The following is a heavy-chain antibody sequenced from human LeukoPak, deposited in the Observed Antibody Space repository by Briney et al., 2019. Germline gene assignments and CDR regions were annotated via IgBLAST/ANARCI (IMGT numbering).Heavy chain of an antibody. CDR3: ARRVRRFGELATFDY. V-gene: IGHV4-39*01. Sequence: SETLSLTCTVSGDSISTSSYYWGWIRQPPGKGLEWIGSIYYSGSTYYNPSLKSRVTISVDTSKNQFSLKLSSVTAADTAVYYCARRVRRFGELATFDYWGQGTLVTVSS. D-gene: IGHD3-10*01. CDR2: IYYSGST. J-gene: IGHJ4*02. CDR1: GDSISTSSYY.